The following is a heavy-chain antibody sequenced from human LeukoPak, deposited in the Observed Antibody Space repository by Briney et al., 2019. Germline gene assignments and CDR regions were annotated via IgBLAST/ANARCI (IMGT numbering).Heavy chain of an antibody. D-gene: IGHD3-9*01. Sequence: GASVKVSCKASGYAFTNYDINWVRQAPGQGLEWMGWMDPKSGNTGYIPRFLGRVTMTRNTSISTAYMELSSLRSDDTAVYYCARGRSLRFFDWLPSSAFDIWGQETLVSVSS. V-gene: IGHV1-8*01. CDR1: GYAFTNYD. CDR3: ARGRSLRFFDWLPSSAFDI. J-gene: IGHJ3*02. CDR2: MDPKSGNT.